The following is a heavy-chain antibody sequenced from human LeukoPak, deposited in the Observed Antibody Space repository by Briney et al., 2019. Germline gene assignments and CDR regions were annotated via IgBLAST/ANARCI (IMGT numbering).Heavy chain of an antibody. CDR1: GFTVSSNY. CDR3: ASEYNIGGFDY. J-gene: IGHJ4*02. D-gene: IGHD6-19*01. Sequence: RGGSLRLSCAASGFTVSSNYMSWVRQAPGRGLEWVSAITRSGGSTYYADSVKGRFTISRDNSRNTLYLQMNSLRAEDTAVYFCASEYNIGGFDYWGQGTLVTVSS. CDR2: ITRSGGST. V-gene: IGHV3-23*01.